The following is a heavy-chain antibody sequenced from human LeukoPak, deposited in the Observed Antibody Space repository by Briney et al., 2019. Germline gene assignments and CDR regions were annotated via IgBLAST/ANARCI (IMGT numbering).Heavy chain of an antibody. CDR3: ARSGLGYSSSWYLVYYCYGMDV. CDR2: ISYDGSNK. D-gene: IGHD6-13*01. CDR1: GFTFSSYA. Sequence: GGSLRLSCAASGFTFSSYAMHWVRQAPGKGLEWVAVISYDGSNKYYADSVKGRFTISRDNSKNTLYLQMNSLRAEDTAVYYCARSGLGYSSSWYLVYYCYGMDVWGQGTTVTVSS. J-gene: IGHJ6*02. V-gene: IGHV3-30-3*01.